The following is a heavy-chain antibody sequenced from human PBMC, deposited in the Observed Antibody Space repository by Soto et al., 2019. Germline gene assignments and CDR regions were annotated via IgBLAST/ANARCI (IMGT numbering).Heavy chain of an antibody. Sequence: QLQLQESGPGLVKPSETLSLTCTVSGVSISGTSYYWGWIRQTPAKGLEWIGTIYYSGETFYNPSLKSRVTISIDTSKNHFSLNLTSVTAADTANYYCARHGSFWGQGALVTVSS. CDR3: ARHGSF. J-gene: IGHJ1*01. D-gene: IGHD3-16*02. V-gene: IGHV4-39*01. CDR2: IYYSGET. CDR1: GVSISGTSYY.